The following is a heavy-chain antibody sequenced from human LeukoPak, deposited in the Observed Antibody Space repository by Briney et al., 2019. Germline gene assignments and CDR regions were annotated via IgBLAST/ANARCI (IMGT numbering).Heavy chain of an antibody. CDR1: GPSFSGYY. Sequence: AETLSLTCAVYGPSFSGYYWSWIRQPPGKGREWIWEINHSGITNNNPSLKSGVTMSVDTSKNQFSLKLRSVTAAPTALYFCARPPLEYYYGSGSRRHYYYMDVWGKGTTVTVSS. CDR2: INHSGIT. D-gene: IGHD3-10*01. J-gene: IGHJ6*03. V-gene: IGHV4-34*01. CDR3: ARPPLEYYYGSGSRRHYYYMDV.